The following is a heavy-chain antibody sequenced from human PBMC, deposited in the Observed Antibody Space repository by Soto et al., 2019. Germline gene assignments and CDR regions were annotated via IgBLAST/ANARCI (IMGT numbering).Heavy chain of an antibody. J-gene: IGHJ3*02. CDR3: ARVDYVSAFDI. D-gene: IGHD4-17*01. Sequence: VSVKVSCKAPGCTFTSYAMHWVRQAPGQRLEWMGWINAGNGNTKYSQKFQGRVTITRDTSASTAHMELSSLRSEDTAVYYCARVDYVSAFDIWGQGTMVTVSS. V-gene: IGHV1-3*01. CDR2: INAGNGNT. CDR1: GCTFTSYA.